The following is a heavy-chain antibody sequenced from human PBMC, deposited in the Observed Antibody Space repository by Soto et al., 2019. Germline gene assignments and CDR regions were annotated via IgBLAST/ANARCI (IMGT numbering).Heavy chain of an antibody. V-gene: IGHV4-30-4*01. J-gene: IGHJ4*02. CDR3: ARDRGNSPDFFDC. Sequence: ASETLSLTCTVSGGSIDSDDYYWTWIRQPPGKGLEWIGYIYSSGRTSYNPSLESRLTISIDTSKNQLSLHLNSVSAADTAVYFCARDRGNSPDFFDCWGQGTLVTVSS. CDR1: GGSIDSDDYY. CDR2: IYSSGRT. D-gene: IGHD1-1*01.